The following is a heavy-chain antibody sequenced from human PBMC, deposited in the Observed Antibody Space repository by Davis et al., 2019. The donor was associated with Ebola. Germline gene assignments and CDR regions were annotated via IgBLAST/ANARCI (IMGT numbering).Heavy chain of an antibody. CDR2: INHSGST. V-gene: IGHV4-34*01. Sequence: SETLSLTCAVYGGSFSGYYWSWIRQPPGKGLEWIGEINHSGSTNYNPSLKSRVTISVDPSKNQFSLKLSSVTAADTAVYYCARGNYGGNRSFDYWGQGTLVTVSS. D-gene: IGHD4-23*01. CDR1: GGSFSGYY. CDR3: ARGNYGGNRSFDY. J-gene: IGHJ4*02.